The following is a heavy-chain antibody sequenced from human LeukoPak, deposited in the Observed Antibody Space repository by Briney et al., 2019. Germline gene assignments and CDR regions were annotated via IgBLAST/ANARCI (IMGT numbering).Heavy chain of an antibody. V-gene: IGHV1-46*01. CDR1: GYTFTSYY. CDR3: ATHLLDYYDSSGYLDY. J-gene: IGHJ4*02. D-gene: IGHD3-22*01. Sequence: GASVKVSCKASGYTFTSYYMHWVRQAPGQGLEWMGIINPSGGSTSYAQKFQGRVTMTRDTSTSTVYMELSSLRSEDTAVYYCATHLLDYYDSSGYLDYWGREPWSPSPQ. CDR2: INPSGGST.